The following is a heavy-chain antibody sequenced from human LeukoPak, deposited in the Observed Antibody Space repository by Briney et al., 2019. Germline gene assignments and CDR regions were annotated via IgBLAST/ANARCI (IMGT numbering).Heavy chain of an antibody. D-gene: IGHD2-2*01. V-gene: IGHV3-23*01. Sequence: PGGSLRLSCAASGFTFSSYAMSWVRQAPGKGLEWVSAISGSGGSTYYADSVKGRFTISRDNSKNTLYLQMNSLRAEDTAVYYCAAKGYCSSTSCHTPDYRGQGTLVTVSS. J-gene: IGHJ4*02. CDR3: AAKGYCSSTSCHTPDY. CDR2: ISGSGGST. CDR1: GFTFSSYA.